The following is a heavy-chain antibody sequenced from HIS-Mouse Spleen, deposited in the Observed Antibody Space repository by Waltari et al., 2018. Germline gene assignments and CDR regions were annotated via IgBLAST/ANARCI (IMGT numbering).Heavy chain of an antibody. CDR2: IYYSGST. D-gene: IGHD6-13*01. CDR3: AREIPYSSSWYDWYFDL. J-gene: IGHJ2*01. Sequence: QLQLQESGPGLVKPSETLSLTCTVSGCPISRSSYYLGCIPQRPGKGLEWIGRIYYSGSTYYNPSIKSRVTISVDTSKNQFSLKLSSVTAADTAVYYCAREIPYSSSWYDWYFDLWGRGTLVTVSS. V-gene: IGHV4-39*07. CDR1: GCPISRSSYY.